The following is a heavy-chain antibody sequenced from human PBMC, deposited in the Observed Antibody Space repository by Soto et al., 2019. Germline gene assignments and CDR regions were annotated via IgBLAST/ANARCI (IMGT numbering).Heavy chain of an antibody. Sequence: SETLSLTCPVSGGSISSGDYYWSWIRQPPGKGLEWIGYIYYSGSTYYNPSLKSRVTISVDTSKNQFSLKLSSVTAADTAVYYCASNSYGQLFYDYLGQGNLVTVSS. CDR1: GGSISSGDYY. D-gene: IGHD5-18*01. J-gene: IGHJ4*02. CDR3: ASNSYGQLFYDY. V-gene: IGHV4-30-4*01. CDR2: IYYSGST.